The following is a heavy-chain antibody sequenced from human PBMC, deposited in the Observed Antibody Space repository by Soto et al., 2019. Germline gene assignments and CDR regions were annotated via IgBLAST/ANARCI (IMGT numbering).Heavy chain of an antibody. Sequence: SETLSLTCTVSGGSISSYYWSWIRQPPGKGLEWIGYIYYSGSTNYNPSLKSRVTISVDTSKNQFSLRLSSVTAADTAVYYCARLDGTVVTPYYFDYWGQGTLVTVSS. CDR1: GGSISSYY. CDR2: IYYSGST. D-gene: IGHD2-21*02. CDR3: ARLDGTVVTPYYFDY. V-gene: IGHV4-59*01. J-gene: IGHJ4*02.